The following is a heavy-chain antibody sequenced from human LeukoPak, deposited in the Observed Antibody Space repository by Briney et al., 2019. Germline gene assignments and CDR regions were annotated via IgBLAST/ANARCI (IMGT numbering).Heavy chain of an antibody. V-gene: IGHV3-21*01. CDR1: GFTFSSYS. CDR2: ISTSSSYI. J-gene: IGHJ3*02. CDR3: ARSTGGDWDAFDI. Sequence: GESLRLSCAASGFTFSSYSMNWVRQAPGKGLEWVSSISTSSSYIYYADSVKGRFTISRDNAKNSLYLQMNSLRAEDTAVYYCARSTGGDWDAFDIWGQGTMVTVSS. D-gene: IGHD2-21*02.